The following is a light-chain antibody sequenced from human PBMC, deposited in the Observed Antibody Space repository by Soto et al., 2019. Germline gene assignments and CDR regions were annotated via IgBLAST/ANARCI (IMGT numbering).Light chain of an antibody. J-gene: IGKJ4*01. CDR3: QQDYSVPFT. CDR2: WTS. V-gene: IGKV4-1*01. CDR1: RSVFYRSNSKNY. Sequence: DIVMTQAPESLAVSLGERATINCKSSRSVFYRSNSKNYLAWYQQKSGQPPKLLIYWTSIRESGVPDRFSGSGSVTDFTLTIDSLQAEDVATYYCQQDYSVPFTFGGGTKVEIK.